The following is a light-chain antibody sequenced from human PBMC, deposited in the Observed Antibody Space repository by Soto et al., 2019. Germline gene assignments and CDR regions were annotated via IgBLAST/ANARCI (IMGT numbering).Light chain of an antibody. J-gene: IGKJ3*01. Sequence: EIVLTQSPGTLSLSPGERATLSCRASQRVSSSYLAWYQQKPGQAPRLLMYGTSSRATGTPDRFSGSGSGTDFTLTISSLEPEELAVYDCQQYDNWGTLGPETKVDIK. CDR3: QQYDNWGT. CDR2: GTS. V-gene: IGKV3-20*01. CDR1: QRVSSSY.